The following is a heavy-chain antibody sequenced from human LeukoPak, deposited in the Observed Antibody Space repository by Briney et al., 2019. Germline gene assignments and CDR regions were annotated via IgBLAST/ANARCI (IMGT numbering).Heavy chain of an antibody. D-gene: IGHD2-2*01. CDR3: ARFYCSSTSCLEDY. J-gene: IGHJ4*02. CDR1: GFTFSSYW. Sequence: GGSLRLSCAASGFTFSSYWMHWVRRAPGKGLVWVSRINSDGSSTSYADSVKGRFTISRDNAKNTLYLQMNSLRAEDTAVYHCARFYCSSTSCLEDYWGQGTLVTVSS. CDR2: INSDGSST. V-gene: IGHV3-74*01.